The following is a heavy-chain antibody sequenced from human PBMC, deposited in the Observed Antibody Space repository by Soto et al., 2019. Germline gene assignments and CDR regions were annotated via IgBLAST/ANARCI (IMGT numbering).Heavy chain of an antibody. D-gene: IGHD3-3*01. CDR3: ARTYDDFWSGTTNWFDP. CDR2: IKQDGSEK. V-gene: IGHV3-7*01. Sequence: EVQLVESGGGLVQPGGSLRLSCAASGFTFSSYWMSWVRQAPGKGLEWVANIKQDGSEKYYVDSVKGRFTISRDNAQNSLYLQMNSRRAEDTAVYYCARTYDDFWSGTTNWFDPWGQGTLVTVSS. CDR1: GFTFSSYW. J-gene: IGHJ5*02.